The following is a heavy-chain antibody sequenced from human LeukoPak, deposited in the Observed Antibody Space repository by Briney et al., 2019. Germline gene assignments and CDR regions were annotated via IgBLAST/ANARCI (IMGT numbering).Heavy chain of an antibody. V-gene: IGHV1-18*01. D-gene: IGHD5-18*01. CDR2: ISAYNGNT. J-gene: IGHJ6*03. CDR1: GYTFTSYG. CDR3: ARVPSGYDYYYYYMAA. Sequence: ASVKVSCKASGYTFTSYGISWVRQAPGQGLEWMGWISAYNGNTNYAQKLQGRVTMTTDTSTSTAYMELRSLRSDDTAVYYCARVPSGYDYYYYYMAAWTKWPTVTV.